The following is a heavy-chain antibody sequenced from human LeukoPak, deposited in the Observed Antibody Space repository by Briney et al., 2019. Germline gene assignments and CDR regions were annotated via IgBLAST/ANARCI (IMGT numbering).Heavy chain of an antibody. V-gene: IGHV3-74*01. CDR3: ARGPQALTSLYAFDV. CDR1: GFTFSSYT. J-gene: IGHJ3*01. CDR2: INSDGSST. Sequence: GGSLRLSCAASGFTFSSYTINWVRQAPGKGLVWVSRINSDGSSTTYADSVKGRFTISRDNAKNTLYLQMNSLRAEDTAVYSCARGPQALTSLYAFDVWGHGTMVTVSS.